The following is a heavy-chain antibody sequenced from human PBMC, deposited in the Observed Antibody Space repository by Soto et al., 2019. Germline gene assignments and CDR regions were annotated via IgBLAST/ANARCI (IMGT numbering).Heavy chain of an antibody. CDR3: ARRGPGSYSDY. J-gene: IGHJ4*02. Sequence: PSETLSLTCTVSGGSISSSSYYWGWIRQPPGKGLEWIGSIYYSGSTYYNPSLKSRVTISVDTSKNQFSLKLSSVTAADTAVYYCARRGPGSYSDYWGQGTLVTVSS. D-gene: IGHD3-10*01. CDR2: IYYSGST. CDR1: GGSISSSSYY. V-gene: IGHV4-39*01.